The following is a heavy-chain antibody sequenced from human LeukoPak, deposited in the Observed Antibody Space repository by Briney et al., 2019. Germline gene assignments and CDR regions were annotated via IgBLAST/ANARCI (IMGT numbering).Heavy chain of an antibody. D-gene: IGHD3-9*01. CDR1: GFTFSRYG. Sequence: GGSLRLSCAASGFTFSRYGINWVRQAPGKGLEWVSSISSSTTYIYYADSVKGRFTISRDNARNSVYLQMNSLRAEDTAVYYCARIHDVLTGSFDYWGQGTLVPVSS. CDR3: ARIHDVLTGSFDY. CDR2: ISSSTTYI. V-gene: IGHV3-21*01. J-gene: IGHJ4*02.